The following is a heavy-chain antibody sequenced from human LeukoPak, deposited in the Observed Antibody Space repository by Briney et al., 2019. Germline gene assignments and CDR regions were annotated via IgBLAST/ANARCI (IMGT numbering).Heavy chain of an antibody. V-gene: IGHV3-73*01. J-gene: IGHJ6*03. CDR1: GFTFISYS. CDR2: IRREANTYAT. Sequence: GGPLRLSCAASGFTFISYSMNWVRQAPGQGLEWVGHIRREANTYATTYAASLKGRFTISRDDSKNTAYLQMNSLKTEDPAVYYCTRQLGELLSGTLYYYYLDVWGKGTTVTVSS. CDR3: TRQLGELLSGTLYYYYLDV. D-gene: IGHD3-10*01.